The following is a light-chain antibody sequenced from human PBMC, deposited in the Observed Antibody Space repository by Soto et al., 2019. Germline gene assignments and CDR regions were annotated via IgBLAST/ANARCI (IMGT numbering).Light chain of an antibody. CDR3: LEDYNNPLM. J-gene: IGKJ1*01. CDR1: QDIRSD. CDR2: GAS. Sequence: AIQMTQSPSSLSASVGDSVTITCRASQDIRSDLGRYQQKPGEAPKLLIYGASNLQSGVPSRFSGSGSGTDFALTISSRQPADSATYFCLEDYNNPLMFGQGTKVKIK. V-gene: IGKV1-6*01.